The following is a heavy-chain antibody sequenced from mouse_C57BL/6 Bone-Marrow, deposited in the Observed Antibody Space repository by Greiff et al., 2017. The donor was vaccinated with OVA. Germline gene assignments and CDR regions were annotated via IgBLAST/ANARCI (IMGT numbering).Heavy chain of an antibody. Sequence: EVQLQQSGPELVKPGASVKISCKASGYTFTDYYMNWVKQSHGKSLEWIGDINPNNGGTSYNQKFKGKAKLTVDKSSSTAYMERRSLTSEDSAVYYWARGVTTGSREAYWGQGTLVTVSA. D-gene: IGHD1-1*01. J-gene: IGHJ3*01. CDR1: GYTFTDYY. CDR2: INPNNGGT. CDR3: ARGVTTGSREAY. V-gene: IGHV1-26*01.